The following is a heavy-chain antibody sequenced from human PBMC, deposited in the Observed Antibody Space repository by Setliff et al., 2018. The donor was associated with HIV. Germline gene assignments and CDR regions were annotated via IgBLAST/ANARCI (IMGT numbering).Heavy chain of an antibody. CDR3: ARSTVGAGTSFP. D-gene: IGHD1-7*01. V-gene: IGHV4-39*07. CDR1: GGSISSNNYY. J-gene: IGHJ5*02. CDR2: MHYTGSA. Sequence: SETLSLTCSVSGGSISSNNYYWGWIRQPPGKGLEYIANMHYTGSASYNPALKSRVTISADTSKNRFSLRLSSVTAADTAVYYCARSTVGAGTSFPWGRGILVTVSS.